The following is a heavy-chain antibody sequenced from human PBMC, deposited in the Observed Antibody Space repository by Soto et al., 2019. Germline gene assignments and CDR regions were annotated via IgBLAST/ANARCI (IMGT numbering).Heavy chain of an antibody. CDR2: NYHSGTT. V-gene: IGHV4-38-2*01. J-gene: IGHJ4*02. CDR1: GYALTSGYH. Sequence: SETLSLTCAVSGYALTSGYHWGGSRQPPGKGLEWIGTNYHSGTTYYNPSLMSRVTMSVDTSKSQFSLKVTSATAADTAVYFCVRVYGRSTCFFDSWGQGTLVTVSS. D-gene: IGHD3-16*01. CDR3: VRVYGRSTCFFDS.